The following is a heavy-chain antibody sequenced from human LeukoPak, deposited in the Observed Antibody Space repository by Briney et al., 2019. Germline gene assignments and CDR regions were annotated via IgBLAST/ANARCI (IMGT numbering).Heavy chain of an antibody. J-gene: IGHJ6*03. CDR3: ARTTEGYCRGRSCYSYYYYMDA. CDR2: VYYSGST. V-gene: IGHV4-59*01. Sequence: SETLSLTCTVSGDFITAYYWSWIRQPPGKGLEWIGYVYYSGSTEYNPSLRSRVTISLEMSKQQFSLKLSSVTAADTAVYYCARTTEGYCRGRSCYSYYYYMDAWGKGTTVTVSS. D-gene: IGHD2-15*01. CDR1: GDFITAYY.